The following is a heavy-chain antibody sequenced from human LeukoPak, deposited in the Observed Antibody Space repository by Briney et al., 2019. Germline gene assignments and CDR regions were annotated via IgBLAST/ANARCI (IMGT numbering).Heavy chain of an antibody. CDR2: ISGSGGST. Sequence: GGSLRLSCAASGFTFSSYAMSWVRQAPGKGLEWVSAISGSGGSTYYADSVKGRFTISRDNSKNTLYLQMNSLRAEDTAVYYCAKGGKYYYVSSGYSQDWGQGTLVTVSS. CDR3: AKGGKYYYVSSGYSQD. CDR1: GFTFSSYA. V-gene: IGHV3-23*01. J-gene: IGHJ4*02. D-gene: IGHD3-22*01.